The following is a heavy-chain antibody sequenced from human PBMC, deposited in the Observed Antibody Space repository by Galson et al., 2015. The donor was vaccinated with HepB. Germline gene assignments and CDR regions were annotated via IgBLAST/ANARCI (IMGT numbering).Heavy chain of an antibody. D-gene: IGHD1-26*01. Sequence: SLRLSCAASGFTFRTYAMTWVRQAPGKGLEWVSIISSSGTTYYADAVKGRITISRDNSKNRLYLQMNSLRADDTAIYYCAKDRVGAAPLGTFDMWGQGTLVTVSS. V-gene: IGHV3-23*01. CDR2: ISSSGTT. J-gene: IGHJ3*02. CDR1: GFTFRTYA. CDR3: AKDRVGAAPLGTFDM.